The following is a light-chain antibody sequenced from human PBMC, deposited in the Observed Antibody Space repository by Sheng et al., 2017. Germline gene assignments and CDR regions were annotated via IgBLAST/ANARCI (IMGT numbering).Light chain of an antibody. CDR2: KAS. CDR3: QQYDSYPLT. J-gene: IGKJ4*01. CDR1: QSISSW. Sequence: DIQMTQSPSTLSASVGDRVTITCRASQSISSWLAWYHQKPGKAPKVLIYKASSLETAVPSRFSGSGSGTEFTLTISSLQPDDFATYYCQQYDSYPLTFGGGTKVEIK. V-gene: IGKV1-5*03.